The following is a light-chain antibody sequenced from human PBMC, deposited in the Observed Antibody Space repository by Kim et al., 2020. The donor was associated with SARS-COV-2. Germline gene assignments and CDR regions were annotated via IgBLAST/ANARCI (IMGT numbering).Light chain of an antibody. J-gene: IGLJ1*01. V-gene: IGLV2-14*01. CDR2: DVD. Sequence: QSALTQPASVSGSPGQSITVSSTGTSSDVGSYDYVSWYQQHPGKVPKLIIYDVDKRPSGVSNRFSGSKSGDTASLTISGLQAEDEADYYCSSYTNTNTYVFGTGTKVTVL. CDR3: SSYTNTNTYV. CDR1: SSDVGSYDY.